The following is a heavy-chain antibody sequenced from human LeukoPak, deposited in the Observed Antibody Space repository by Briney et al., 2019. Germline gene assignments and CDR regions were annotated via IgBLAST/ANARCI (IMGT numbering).Heavy chain of an antibody. D-gene: IGHD6-13*01. CDR2: INTNTGNP. CDR3: ARDPYTSSSWYRGRANNWFDP. Sequence: ASVKVSCKASGYTFTTYPMNWVRQAPGQGLEWMGWINTNTGNPTYALGFTGRFVFSLDTSVSTAYLQISSLKADDTAVYYCARDPYTSSSWYRGRANNWFDPWGQGTLVTVSS. CDR1: GYTFTTYP. V-gene: IGHV7-4-1*02. J-gene: IGHJ5*02.